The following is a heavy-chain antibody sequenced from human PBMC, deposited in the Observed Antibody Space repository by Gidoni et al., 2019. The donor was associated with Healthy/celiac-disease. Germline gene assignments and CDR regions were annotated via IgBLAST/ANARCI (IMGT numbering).Heavy chain of an antibody. Sequence: QLQLQESGPGLVKPSETLSLTCTVSGGSISSSSYYWGWIRQPPGKGLEWIGSIYYSGSTYYNPSLKSRVTISVDTSKNQFSLKLSSVTAADTAVYYCARESSSLWVVDYWGQGTLVTVSS. D-gene: IGHD6-13*01. CDR3: ARESSSLWVVDY. CDR2: IYYSGST. CDR1: GGSISSSSYY. V-gene: IGHV4-39*02. J-gene: IGHJ4*02.